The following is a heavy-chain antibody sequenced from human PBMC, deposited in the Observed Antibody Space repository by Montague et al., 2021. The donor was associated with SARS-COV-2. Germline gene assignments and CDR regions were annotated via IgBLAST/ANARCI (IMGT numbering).Heavy chain of an antibody. CDR2: INHGGST. CDR3: ARLRDGVVPSPILGIGPYFTYYYMDV. D-gene: IGHD2-2*02. Sequence: SETLSLTCAVHGGSFSGYYWNWIRQRPGKGLEWIGEINHGGSTNYNPSLKNRLTISTDPSKNQFSLKLTSVAATDTAVYYCARLRDGVVPSPILGIGPYFTYYYMDVWGKGTTVTVSS. V-gene: IGHV4-34*01. CDR1: GGSFSGYY. J-gene: IGHJ6*03.